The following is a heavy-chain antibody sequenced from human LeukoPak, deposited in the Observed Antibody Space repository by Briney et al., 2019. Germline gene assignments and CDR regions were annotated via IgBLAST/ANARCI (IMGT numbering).Heavy chain of an antibody. V-gene: IGHV3-23*01. CDR2: VSGGNDI. Sequence: SGGSLRLSCVASGFTFNIYGMSWVRQAPGKGLEWVSSVSGGNDIHYADSVKGRFTGSRDDAKNTVYLQMNSLRAEDTAIYFCAKDATPGNSIWDHFDSWGQGTLVTVSS. CDR3: AKDATPGNSIWDHFDS. J-gene: IGHJ4*02. CDR1: GFTFNIYG. D-gene: IGHD1-7*01.